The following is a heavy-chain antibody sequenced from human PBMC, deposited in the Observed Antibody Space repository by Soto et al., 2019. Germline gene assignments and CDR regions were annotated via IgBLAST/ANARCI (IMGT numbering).Heavy chain of an antibody. CDR1: GFTFSSYA. Sequence: EVQLLESGGGLVQPGVSLRLSCAASGFTFSSYAMSWVRQAPGKGLEWVSAISGSGGSTYYADSVKGRFTISRDNSKNTLYLQMNSLGAEDTAVYYCAKGSGGNLYCVDYWGQGTLVTVSS. V-gene: IGHV3-23*01. CDR2: ISGSGGST. CDR3: AKGSGGNLYCVDY. D-gene: IGHD3-16*01. J-gene: IGHJ4*02.